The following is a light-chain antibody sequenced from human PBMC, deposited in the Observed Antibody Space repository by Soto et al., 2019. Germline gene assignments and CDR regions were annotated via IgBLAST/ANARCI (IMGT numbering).Light chain of an antibody. CDR3: QSYDSSLSGYV. CDR2: GNS. V-gene: IGLV1-40*01. J-gene: IGLJ1*01. CDR1: SSNIGAGYD. Sequence: QSVLTQPPSVSGAPGQRVTISCTGSSSNIGAGYDVHWYQQLPGTAPKLLIYGNSNRPSGVPDRFSGSKSGTSVSLAITGLQAEGEADYYCQSYDSSLSGYVFGTGTKVTVL.